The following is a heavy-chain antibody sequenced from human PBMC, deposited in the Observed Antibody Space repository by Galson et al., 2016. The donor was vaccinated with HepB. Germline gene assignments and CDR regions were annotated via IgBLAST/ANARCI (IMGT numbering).Heavy chain of an antibody. CDR3: AREFQGSARGTHDAFDI. CDR1: GGTFSNYA. J-gene: IGHJ3*02. V-gene: IGHV1-69*13. CDR2: IIAVFRIG. Sequence: SVKVSCKASGGTFSNYAFSWVRQAPGQGLEWMGGIIAVFRIGNYAQKFQGRVKITADDSTRTAYMELSSLRSEDTALYYCAREFQGSARGTHDAFDIWGQGTMVTVSS. D-gene: IGHD6-13*01.